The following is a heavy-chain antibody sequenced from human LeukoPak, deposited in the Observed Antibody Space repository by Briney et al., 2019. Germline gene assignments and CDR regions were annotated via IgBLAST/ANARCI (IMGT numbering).Heavy chain of an antibody. V-gene: IGHV3-23*01. Sequence: PGGSLRLSCAASGFTFSDYAMSWVRQAPGKGLEWVSGLSVDGETTYYADSVRGRFTIARDNSRATLSLQLHSLRAEDTAIYYCIRSHITFYLLQYYFAFWGQGTQVTVSS. CDR2: LSVDGETT. CDR3: IRSHITFYLLQYYFAF. J-gene: IGHJ4*02. CDR1: GFTFSDYA. D-gene: IGHD2/OR15-2a*01.